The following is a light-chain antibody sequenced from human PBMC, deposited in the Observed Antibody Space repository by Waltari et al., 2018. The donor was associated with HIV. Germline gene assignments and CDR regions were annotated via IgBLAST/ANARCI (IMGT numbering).Light chain of an antibody. V-gene: IGLV2-14*03. CDR3: AAFTGDDTLL. Sequence: SAVTQPASVSGLPGQSITIYCTGGDSDFGLYHFVSWYQQHPGRVPSLVLYDVDIRAPGISDLFSVSRSGPTASLNISRLRAEDEADYYCAAFTGDDTLLFGGGTKVTVL. J-gene: IGLJ3*02. CDR2: DVD. CDR1: DSDFGLYHF.